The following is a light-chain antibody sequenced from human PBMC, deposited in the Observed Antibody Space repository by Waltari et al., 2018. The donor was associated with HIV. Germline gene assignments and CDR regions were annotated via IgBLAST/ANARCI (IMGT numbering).Light chain of an antibody. J-gene: IGLJ2*01. CDR3: AAWDDSLNGQVV. CDR1: GSNIGTNT. V-gene: IGLV1-44*01. Sequence: HSVLTQPASVSATPGQRVTISCSGSGSNIGTNTVSWYQIFPGTAPKLFIFGDDQRPSGVPDRCSGSKSGTSASLTISGLQSEDEATYFCAAWDDSLNGQVVFGGGTLLTVL. CDR2: GDD.